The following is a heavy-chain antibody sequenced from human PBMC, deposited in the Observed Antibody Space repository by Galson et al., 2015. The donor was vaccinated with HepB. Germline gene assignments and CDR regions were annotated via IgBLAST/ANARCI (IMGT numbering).Heavy chain of an antibody. V-gene: IGHV3-7*01. J-gene: IGHJ3*02. CDR1: GFTFSSYW. D-gene: IGHD3-22*01. CDR3: ASGKDSSGYWSSGVDAFDI. CDR2: IKQDGSEK. Sequence: SLRLSCAASGFTFSSYWMSWVRQAPGKGLEWVANIKQDGSEKYYVDSVKGRFTISRDNAKNSLYLQMNSLRAEDTAVYYCASGKDSSGYWSSGVDAFDIWGQGTMVTVSS.